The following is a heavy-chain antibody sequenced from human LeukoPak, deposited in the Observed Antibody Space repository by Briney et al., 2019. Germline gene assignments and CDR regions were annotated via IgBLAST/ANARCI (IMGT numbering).Heavy chain of an antibody. CDR2: INTNTGNP. D-gene: IGHD3-22*01. Sequence: ASVKVSCKASGYTFTSYAMNWVRQAPGQGLEWTGWINTNTGNPTYAQGFTGRFVFSLDTSVSTAYLQISSLKAEDTAVYYCARDLRVLWLGDSSGYQEFDYWGQGTLVTVSS. CDR1: GYTFTSYA. V-gene: IGHV7-4-1*02. CDR3: ARDLRVLWLGDSSGYQEFDY. J-gene: IGHJ4*02.